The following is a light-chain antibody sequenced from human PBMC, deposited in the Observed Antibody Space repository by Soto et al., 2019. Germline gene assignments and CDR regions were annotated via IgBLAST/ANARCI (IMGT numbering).Light chain of an antibody. J-gene: IGKJ1*01. CDR1: QSISSW. Sequence: DIQMTQSPSTLSASIGDRVTITCRASQSISSWLAWYQQKPGKAPKLLIYDASSLEGGVPPRFSGSGSGTEFTLTISSLQPDDFATYYCQQYNSYSGTFAQGTKVDIK. CDR2: DAS. CDR3: QQYNSYSGT. V-gene: IGKV1-5*01.